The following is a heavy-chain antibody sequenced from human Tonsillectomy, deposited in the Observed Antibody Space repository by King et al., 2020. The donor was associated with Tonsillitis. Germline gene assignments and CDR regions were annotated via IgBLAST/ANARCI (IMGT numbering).Heavy chain of an antibody. V-gene: IGHV3-73*01. J-gene: IGHJ4*02. CDR2: IRSKASSYAT. CDR3: ASGREGY. D-gene: IGHD6-6*01. CDR1: GFTFSGSA. Sequence: DVQLVESGGGLVQPGGSLKLSCAASGFTFSGSAMHWVRQASGKGLEWVGRIRSKASSYATEYAASVKVRFTISRDDSKNTAYLQMNSLKTEDTAVYYCASGREGYWGQRTLVTVSS.